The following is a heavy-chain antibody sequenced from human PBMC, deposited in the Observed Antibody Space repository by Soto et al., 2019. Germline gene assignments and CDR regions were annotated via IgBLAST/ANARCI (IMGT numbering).Heavy chain of an antibody. Sequence: QVQLVQSGAEVKRPGASVKVSCKASGYTFTSYYMQWGRQAPGQGLEWMGMINPSGTSTSYAQKLQGRVTMTRATSTSTVYMELSSLRHEDTAVYYCARGTPRDGMDVWGQGTTVTVSS. CDR2: INPSGTST. D-gene: IGHD1-1*01. CDR1: GYTFTSYY. J-gene: IGHJ6*02. V-gene: IGHV1-46*04. CDR3: ARGTPRDGMDV.